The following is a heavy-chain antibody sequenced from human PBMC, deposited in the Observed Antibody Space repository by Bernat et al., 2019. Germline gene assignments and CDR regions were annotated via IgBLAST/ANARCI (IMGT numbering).Heavy chain of an antibody. CDR2: IYHSGST. CDR3: AKKFFYSMDV. Sequence: HVQLQESGPGLVKPSGTLSLTCAVSGGSVNDDNWWSWVRQPPGKGLEWIGEIYHSGSTNYNPSLKSRVTVSVDTSRDQCSLYLTSVTAADTAAYYCAKKFFYSMDVWGQGTTVTVSS. D-gene: IGHD2-15*01. J-gene: IGHJ6*02. V-gene: IGHV4-4*02. CDR1: GGSVNDDNW.